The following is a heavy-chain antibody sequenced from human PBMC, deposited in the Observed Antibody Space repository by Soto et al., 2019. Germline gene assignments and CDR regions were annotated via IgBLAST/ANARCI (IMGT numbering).Heavy chain of an antibody. CDR3: ARLAVAGPIDY. CDR1: GFTFSSYS. V-gene: IGHV3-21*01. CDR2: ISSSSSYI. J-gene: IGHJ4*02. D-gene: IGHD6-19*01. Sequence: PGGSLRLSCAASGFTFSSYSMNWVRQAPGKGLEWVSSISSSSSYIYYADSVRGRFTISRDNAKNSLYLQMNSLRAEDTAVYYCARLAVAGPIDYWGQGTLVTVSS.